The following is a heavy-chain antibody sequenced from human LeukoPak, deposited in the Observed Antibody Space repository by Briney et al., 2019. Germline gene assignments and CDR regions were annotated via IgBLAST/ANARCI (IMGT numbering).Heavy chain of an antibody. CDR3: ARVDYGEYSKDFDY. CDR2: INQSGRT. J-gene: IGHJ4*02. D-gene: IGHD4-17*01. V-gene: IGHV4-39*07. CDR1: GGSISSGGYY. Sequence: SETLSLTCTVSGGSISSGGYYWSWIRQPPGKGLEWIGEINQSGRTNYNPSLKSRVTLSVDTSKNQFSLKLNSVTAADTAVYYCARVDYGEYSKDFDYWGQGTLVTVSS.